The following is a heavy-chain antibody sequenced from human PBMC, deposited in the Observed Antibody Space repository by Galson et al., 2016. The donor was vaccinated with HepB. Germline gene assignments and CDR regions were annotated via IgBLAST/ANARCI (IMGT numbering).Heavy chain of an antibody. CDR1: GFTFSSYA. V-gene: IGHV3-23*01. D-gene: IGHD3-10*01. J-gene: IGHJ4*02. CDR2: ISGGGGST. CDR3: AKDFVGLRGVLGD. Sequence: SLRLSCAASGFTFSSYAMSWVRQAPGKGLEWVASISGGGGSTYYADSVDGRFTISRDHSRNTLSLQMRSLRPEDTAIYYCAKDFVGLRGVLGDWGQGALVTVSS.